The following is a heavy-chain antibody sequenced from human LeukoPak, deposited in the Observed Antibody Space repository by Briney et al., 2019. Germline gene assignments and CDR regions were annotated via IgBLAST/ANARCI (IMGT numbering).Heavy chain of an antibody. V-gene: IGHV4-59*01. CDR2: IYYSGST. Sequence: SETLSLTCPVSGGSLSSYYWSWLRQPPGKGREWIGYIYYSGSTTYNPSLKSRVTVSLDTSKNRYSLKLSSLTAADTAVYYCARGYCSGGSCYSWFDPWGQGTLVTVSS. D-gene: IGHD2-15*01. CDR3: ARGYCSGGSCYSWFDP. CDR1: GGSLSSYY. J-gene: IGHJ5*02.